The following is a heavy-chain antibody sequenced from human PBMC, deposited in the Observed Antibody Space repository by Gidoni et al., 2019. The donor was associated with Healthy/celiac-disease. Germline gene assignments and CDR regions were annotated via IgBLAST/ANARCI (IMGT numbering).Heavy chain of an antibody. CDR3: ARGLIEDCSGGSCYALSVSFDP. CDR2: INHSGST. D-gene: IGHD2-15*01. V-gene: IGHV4-34*01. Sequence: QVQLQQWGAGLLKPSETLSLTCAVYGGSFSGYYWSWIRQPPGKGLEWIGEINHSGSTNYNPSLKSRVTISVDTSKNQFSLKLSSVTAADTAVYYCARGLIEDCSGGSCYALSVSFDPWGQGTLVTVSS. J-gene: IGHJ5*02. CDR1: GGSFSGYY.